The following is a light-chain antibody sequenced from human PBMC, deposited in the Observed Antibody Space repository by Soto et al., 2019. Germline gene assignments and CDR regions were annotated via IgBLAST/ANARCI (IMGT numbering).Light chain of an antibody. CDR2: SNN. Sequence: QSVLTQPPSASGTPGQRVTISCSGSSSNIGSNTVNWYQQLPGTAPKLLISSNNQRPSGVPDRFSGSKSGTSASLAISGLQSEDEADYYCAAWDDSLKVVFGGGTKLTVL. J-gene: IGLJ2*01. V-gene: IGLV1-44*01. CDR3: AAWDDSLKVV. CDR1: SSNIGSNT.